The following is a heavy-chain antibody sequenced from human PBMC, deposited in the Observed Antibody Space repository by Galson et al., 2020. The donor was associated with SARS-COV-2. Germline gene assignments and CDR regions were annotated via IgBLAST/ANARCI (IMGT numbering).Heavy chain of an antibody. V-gene: IGHV4-39*02. J-gene: IGHJ5*02. Sequence: SETLSLTCTVSGGSISSSNYYWGWIRQPPGKGLEWIGHLYYSGNTNYNPSLKSRVTISVDTSKSHFSLKLSSVTAADTAVYYCARTLGYCSRTSCSNWFDPWGQGTLVTVSS. CDR1: GGSISSSNYY. CDR2: LYYSGNT. CDR3: ARTLGYCSRTSCSNWFDP. D-gene: IGHD2-2*01.